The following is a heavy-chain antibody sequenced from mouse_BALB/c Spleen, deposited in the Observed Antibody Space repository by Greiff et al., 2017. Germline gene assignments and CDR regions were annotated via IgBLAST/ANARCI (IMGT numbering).Heavy chain of an antibody. CDR2: IYPGDGDT. J-gene: IGHJ4*01. V-gene: IGHV1-80*01. CDR1: GYAFSSYW. CDR3: ARFDYYYAMDY. D-gene: IGHD2-13*01. Sequence: VQLQQSGAELVRPGSSVKISCSASGYAFSSYWMNWVKQRPGQGLEWIGQIYPGDGDTNYNGKFKGKATLTADKSSSTAYMQRSSLTSEDSAVYFCARFDYYYAMDYWGQGTSVTVSS.